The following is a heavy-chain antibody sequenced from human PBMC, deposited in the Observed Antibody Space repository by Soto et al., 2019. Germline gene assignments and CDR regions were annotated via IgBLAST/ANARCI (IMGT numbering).Heavy chain of an antibody. Sequence: QVQLVESGGGVVQPGRFLRLSCAASGFTFSSYGMHWVRQAPGKGLEWVAVISYDGSNKYYADSVKGRFTISRDNSKNTLYLQMNSLRAEDTAVYYCAFDSGQLRSGHAFDIWGQGTMVTVSS. D-gene: IGHD5-12*01. J-gene: IGHJ3*02. CDR1: GFTFSSYG. CDR2: ISYDGSNK. V-gene: IGHV3-30*03. CDR3: AFDSGQLRSGHAFDI.